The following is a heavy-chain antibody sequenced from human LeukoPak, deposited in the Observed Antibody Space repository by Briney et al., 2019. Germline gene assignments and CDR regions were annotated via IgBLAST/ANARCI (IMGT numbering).Heavy chain of an antibody. V-gene: IGHV3-15*01. CDR2: IKSKTDGGTT. Sequence: SGGSLRLSCAASGFTFSNAWMSWVRQAPGKGLEWVGRIKSKTDGGTTDYAAPVKGRFTISRDDSKNTLYLQMNSLKTEDTAVYYCTTDYGSGSYYFDYWGQGTLVTVSS. CDR1: GFTFSNAW. J-gene: IGHJ4*02. CDR3: TTDYGSGSYYFDY. D-gene: IGHD3-10*01.